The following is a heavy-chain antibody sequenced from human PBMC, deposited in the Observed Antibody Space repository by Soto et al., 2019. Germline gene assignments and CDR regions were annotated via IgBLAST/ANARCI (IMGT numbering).Heavy chain of an antibody. J-gene: IGHJ6*02. CDR1: GYIFANYG. CDR2: ISPYTGNT. V-gene: IGHV1-18*01. D-gene: IGHD3-16*02. Sequence: QVQLVQSGDEVKKPGASVQVSCKASGYIFANYGIAWVRQAPGQGLEWMGWISPYTGNTHSASKVQGRLTMTTDTYTSTAYMDLGSLTSDETAVYYCVMVDNFVTPTPQDVWGQGTTVTVSS. CDR3: VMVDNFVTPTPQDV.